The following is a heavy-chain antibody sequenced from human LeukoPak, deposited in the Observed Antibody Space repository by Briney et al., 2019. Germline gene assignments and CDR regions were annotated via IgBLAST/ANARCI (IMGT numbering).Heavy chain of an antibody. V-gene: IGHV5-51*01. CDR1: GYSFTSYW. CDR2: IYPGDSDT. CDR3: ARQRVDTAMAPYYFDY. D-gene: IGHD5-18*01. J-gene: IGHJ4*02. Sequence: GESLQISCKGSGYSFTSYWIGWVRQMPGKGLEWMGIIYPGDSDTRYSPSFQGQVTISADKSISTAYLQWSSLKASDTAMYYCARQRVDTAMAPYYFDYWGQGTLVTVSS.